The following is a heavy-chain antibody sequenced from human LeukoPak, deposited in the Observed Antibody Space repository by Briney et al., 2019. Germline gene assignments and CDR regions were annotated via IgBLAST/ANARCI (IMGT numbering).Heavy chain of an antibody. Sequence: PSETLSLTCTVSGGSISSYYWSWMRQPPGKRREWIGYICYSGSTNYNPSLKSRVTISVDTSKNQFSLKLSSVTAADTAVYYCARVSWDNCIDYWVQGSLVTVSS. CDR1: GGSISSYY. CDR2: ICYSGST. D-gene: IGHD1-20*01. CDR3: ARVSWDNCIDY. V-gene: IGHV4-59*01. J-gene: IGHJ4*02.